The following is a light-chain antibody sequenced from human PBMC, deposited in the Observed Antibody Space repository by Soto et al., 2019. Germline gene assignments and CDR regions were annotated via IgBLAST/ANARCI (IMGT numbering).Light chain of an antibody. CDR1: QSITSS. V-gene: IGKV1-5*03. Sequence: DIPMTQSPSTLSASVRDRVTITCPASQSITSSLAWYQQKPGKAPKVLIYKASTLQSGVPSRFSGSGSGTEFTLTISCLQPDDFASYYCQQYESYPVTFGGGTKVEIK. J-gene: IGKJ4*01. CDR3: QQYESYPVT. CDR2: KAS.